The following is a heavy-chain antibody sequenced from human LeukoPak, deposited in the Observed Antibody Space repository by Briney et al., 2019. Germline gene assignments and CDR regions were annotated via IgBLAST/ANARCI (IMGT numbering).Heavy chain of an antibody. J-gene: IGHJ5*02. CDR3: ARGTRNLIRGRPNWFDP. V-gene: IGHV4-4*02. CDR2: IYNSGST. D-gene: IGHD2-15*01. Sequence: SGTLSLTCAGSGGSISSSNWWSWVRQPPGKGLEWIGEIYNSGSTNYNPSLKSRVTISVDKSKNQFSLKLSSVTAADTAVYYCARGTRNLIRGRPNWFDPWGQGTLVTVSS. CDR1: GGSISSSNW.